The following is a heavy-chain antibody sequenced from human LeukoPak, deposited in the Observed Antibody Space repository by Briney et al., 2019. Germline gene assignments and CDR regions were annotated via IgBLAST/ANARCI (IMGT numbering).Heavy chain of an antibody. Sequence: PSETLSLTCSVSGVSISSGSNYWGWIRQPPGKGLEWIGEINHSGSTNYNPSLKSRVTISVDTSKNQFSLKLSSVTAADTAVYYCARDRGPMIVVVHDAFDIWGQGTMVTVSS. J-gene: IGHJ3*02. V-gene: IGHV4-39*07. CDR3: ARDRGPMIVVVHDAFDI. CDR1: GVSISSGSNY. CDR2: INHSGST. D-gene: IGHD3-22*01.